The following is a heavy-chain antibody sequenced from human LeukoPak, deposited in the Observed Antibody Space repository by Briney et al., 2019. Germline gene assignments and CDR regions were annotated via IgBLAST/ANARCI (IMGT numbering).Heavy chain of an antibody. V-gene: IGHV3-30*04. J-gene: IGHJ6*02. Sequence: SLRLSCAASGFTFSSYAMHWVRQAPGKGLEWVAVISYDGSNKYYADSVKGRFTISRDNSKNTLYLQMNSLRAEDTAVYYCAREQVVRGVLTSYYYGMDVWGQGTTVTVSS. CDR1: GFTFSSYA. CDR2: ISYDGSNK. CDR3: AREQVVRGVLTSYYYGMDV. D-gene: IGHD3-10*01.